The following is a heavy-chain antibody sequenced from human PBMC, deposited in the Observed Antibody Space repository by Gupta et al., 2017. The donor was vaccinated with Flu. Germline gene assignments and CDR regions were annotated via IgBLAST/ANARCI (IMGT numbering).Heavy chain of an antibody. CDR1: SDYR. CDR2: ISGSGDNT. D-gene: IGHD1-20*01. CDR3: ARGRDITGWSLGA. Sequence: SDYRMTWVRQAPGVGLEWISGISGSGDNTYYAAAVEGRFTISRDNSKNAMYLQMKRLRADDTARYYCARGRDITGWSLGAWGRGTVVTVSS. J-gene: IGHJ5*02. V-gene: IGHV3-23*01.